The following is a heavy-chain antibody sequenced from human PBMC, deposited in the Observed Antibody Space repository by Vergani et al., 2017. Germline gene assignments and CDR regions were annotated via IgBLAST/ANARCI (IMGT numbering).Heavy chain of an antibody. Sequence: QVQLVQSGAEVKKPGASVKVSCKASGYTFTSYYMHWVRQAPGQGLEWMGIINPSGGSTSYAQKFRGRVTMTRDTSTSTVYMELSSLRSEDTAVYYCARRLIAVAGTRIPSEGYYFDYWGQGTLVTVSS. CDR2: INPSGGST. CDR1: GYTFTSYY. D-gene: IGHD6-19*01. V-gene: IGHV1-46*01. CDR3: ARRLIAVAGTRIPSEGYYFDY. J-gene: IGHJ4*02.